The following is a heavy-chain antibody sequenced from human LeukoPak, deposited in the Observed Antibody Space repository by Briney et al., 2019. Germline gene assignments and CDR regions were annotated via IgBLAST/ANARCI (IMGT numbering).Heavy chain of an antibody. CDR2: IYYSGST. V-gene: IGHV4-59*12. J-gene: IGHJ4*02. CDR3: ARLPSTTMVRGVMSYFDY. Sequence: SETLSLTCTVSGGSISSYYWSWIRQPPGKGLEWIGYIYYSGSTNYNPSLKSRVTISVDTSKNQFSLKLSSVTAADTAVYYCARLPSTTMVRGVMSYFDYWGQGTLVTVSS. D-gene: IGHD3-10*01. CDR1: GGSISSYY.